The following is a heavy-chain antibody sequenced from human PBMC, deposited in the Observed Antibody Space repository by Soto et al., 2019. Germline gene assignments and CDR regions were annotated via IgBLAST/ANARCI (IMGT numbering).Heavy chain of an antibody. CDR2: INAGNGNT. CDR3: ARSSGYYLIDDY. CDR1: GYTFTSYA. Sequence: QVQLVQSGAEEKKPGASVKVSCKASGYTFTSYAMHWVRQAPGQRLEWMGWINAGNGNTKYSQKFQGRVTITRDTSARKAYMELSSLRSEDTAVYYCARSSGYYLIDDYWGQGPLVTVSS. V-gene: IGHV1-3*05. D-gene: IGHD3-22*01. J-gene: IGHJ4*02.